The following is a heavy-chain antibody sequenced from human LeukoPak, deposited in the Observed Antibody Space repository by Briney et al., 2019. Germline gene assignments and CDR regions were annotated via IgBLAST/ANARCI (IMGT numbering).Heavy chain of an antibody. CDR2: IRSKGYGGTA. Sequence: GGSLRLSCTASGFTFGDYVMSWVRQAPGKGLEWVGFIRSKGYGGTAEYAASVKGRFTISRDDSKSIAYLQMNSLKTEDTAVCYCTGDSYYNWGQGTLVTVSS. D-gene: IGHD1-26*01. CDR1: GFTFGDYV. V-gene: IGHV3-49*04. CDR3: TGDSYYN. J-gene: IGHJ4*02.